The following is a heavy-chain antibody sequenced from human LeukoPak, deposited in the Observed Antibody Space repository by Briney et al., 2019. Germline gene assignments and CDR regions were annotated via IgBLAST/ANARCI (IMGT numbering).Heavy chain of an antibody. V-gene: IGHV1-8*03. J-gene: IGHJ4*02. Sequence: ASMKASCKASGYTFTNYDINWVRQASGQGLEWMGWMNPNSGDTGYAQKYQGRVTFTRDTSISTAYMELSNLRSEDTAIYYCARSGFGGGVYFDYWGQGTLVTDSS. CDR3: ARSGFGGGVYFDY. CDR1: GYTFTNYD. CDR2: MNPNSGDT. D-gene: IGHD2-21*01.